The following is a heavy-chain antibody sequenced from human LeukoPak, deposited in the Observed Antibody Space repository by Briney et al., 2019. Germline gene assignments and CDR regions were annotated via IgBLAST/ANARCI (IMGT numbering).Heavy chain of an antibody. Sequence: GGSLRLSCSASGFTFSSYAMHWVRQAPGKGLEYVSAISSNGGSTYYADSVKGGFTISRDNSKNTLYLQMSSLRAEDTAVYYCVKGREPTYSSSWTDWGQGTLVTVSS. CDR3: VKGREPTYSSSWTD. CDR1: GFTFSSYA. J-gene: IGHJ4*02. CDR2: ISSNGGST. D-gene: IGHD6-13*01. V-gene: IGHV3-64D*06.